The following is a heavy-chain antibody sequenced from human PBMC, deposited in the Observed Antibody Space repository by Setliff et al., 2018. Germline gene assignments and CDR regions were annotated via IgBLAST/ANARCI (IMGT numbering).Heavy chain of an antibody. D-gene: IGHD6-13*01. V-gene: IGHV3-7*03. Sequence: GGSLRLSCSASGFTFRIYWMSWVRQAPGKGLEWVANIKRDGSEGYYVDSVKGRVTISRDNAKNSLYLQMNSLRAEDTAIYYCARCSSWHGHYPHFNYWGQGTLVTVSS. CDR3: ARCSSWHGHYPHFNY. J-gene: IGHJ4*02. CDR1: GFTFRIYW. CDR2: IKRDGSEG.